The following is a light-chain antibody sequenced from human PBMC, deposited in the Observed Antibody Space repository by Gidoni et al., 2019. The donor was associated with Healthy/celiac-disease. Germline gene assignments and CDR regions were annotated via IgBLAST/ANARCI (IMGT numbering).Light chain of an antibody. J-gene: IGKJ1*01. CDR1: QSVSSY. CDR2: DAF. Sequence: EIVLTQSPATLSLSPGERATLSCRASQSVSSYLAWYQQKPGQAPRLLIYDAFNRATGIPARFSGSGSGTDFTLTISSLEPEDFAVYYCQQRSNWPRTFXQXTKVEIK. CDR3: QQRSNWPRT. V-gene: IGKV3-11*01.